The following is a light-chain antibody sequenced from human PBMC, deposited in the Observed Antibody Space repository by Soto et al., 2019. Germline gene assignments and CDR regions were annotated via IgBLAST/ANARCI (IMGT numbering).Light chain of an antibody. CDR2: GAS. CDR1: QSITRN. J-gene: IGKJ5*01. CDR3: QQYNNWPMWT. V-gene: IGKV3-15*01. Sequence: EIVMTQSPATLSVCPGERASLSCRASQSITRNLAWYQQSPGQAPRLLIYGASTRATGIPARFSGSGSGTEFTLTINSLQSEDFAVYYCQQYNNWPMWTFGQGTRLEIK.